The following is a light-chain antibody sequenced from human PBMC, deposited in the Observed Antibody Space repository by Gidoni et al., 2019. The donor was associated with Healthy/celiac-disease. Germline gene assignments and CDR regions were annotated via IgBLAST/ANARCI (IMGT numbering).Light chain of an antibody. J-gene: IGKJ3*01. V-gene: IGKV1-39*01. CDR1: QSISSY. Sequence: DIQMTQSPSSLSASVGDRVTITCRASQSISSYLNWYQQKPGKAPKLLIYAASSLQSGVPSRFSGSGSGTDFTLTISSLQPEDFATYYCQQSYSTLRFFXHXTKVDIK. CDR3: QQSYSTLRF. CDR2: AAS.